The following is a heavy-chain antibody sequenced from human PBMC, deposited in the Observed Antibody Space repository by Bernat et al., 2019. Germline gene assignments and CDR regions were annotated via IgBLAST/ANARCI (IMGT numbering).Heavy chain of an antibody. CDR1: GCTFDDYA. CDR2: ISWNSGRI. D-gene: IGHD6-6*01. J-gene: IGHJ5*01. Sequence: EVQLVESGGGLVQPGRSLRLSCAASGCTFDDYAMHWVRQAPGKGLEWVSGISWNSGRIGIADYVKGRFTISRDNAKNSLYTPMSCFRAEDTALYYCAKDYSSSSFDAWFDSWDQGPLATVSS. V-gene: IGHV3-9*01. CDR3: AKDYSSSSFDAWFDS.